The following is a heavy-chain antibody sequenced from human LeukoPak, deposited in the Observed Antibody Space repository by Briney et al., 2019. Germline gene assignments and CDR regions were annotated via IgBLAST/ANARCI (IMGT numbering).Heavy chain of an antibody. CDR3: ARVGSRSWSYYYYYSMDV. CDR1: GFTFSSYW. Sequence: GGSLRLSYAASGFTFSSYWMSWVRQAPGKGLEWVANIKQDGSEKYYVDSVKGRFTISRDNAKNSLYLQMNSLRAEDTAVYYCARVGSRSWSYYYYYSMDVWGQGTTVTVSS. D-gene: IGHD6-13*01. J-gene: IGHJ6*02. CDR2: IKQDGSEK. V-gene: IGHV3-7*01.